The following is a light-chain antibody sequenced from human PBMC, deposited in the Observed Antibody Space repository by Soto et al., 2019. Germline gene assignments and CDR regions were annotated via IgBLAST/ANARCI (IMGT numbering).Light chain of an antibody. J-gene: IGKJ2*01. Sequence: EIVLTQSPGTLSLSPGERATLSCRASQSVSSRYLAWYQQKPGQAPRLLIYGASSRATGIPDRFSGSGSGTDFTLTISRLEPEDFAVYYCQHYNGYFGQGTKLELK. CDR2: GAS. CDR1: QSVSSRY. CDR3: QHYNGY. V-gene: IGKV3-20*01.